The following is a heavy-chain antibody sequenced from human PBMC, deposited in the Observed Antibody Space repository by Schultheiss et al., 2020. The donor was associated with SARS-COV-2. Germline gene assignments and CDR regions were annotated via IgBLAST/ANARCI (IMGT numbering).Heavy chain of an antibody. Sequence: VKVSCKASGGTFSSYAISWVRQAPGQGLEWMGGIIPIFGTANYAQKFQGRVTITADESTSTAYMELSSLRSEDTAVYYCARDLCYDILTGYCTYFDYWGQGTLVTVSS. CDR3: ARDLCYDILTGYCTYFDY. V-gene: IGHV1-69*13. CDR2: IIPIFGTA. CDR1: GGTFSSYA. D-gene: IGHD3-9*01. J-gene: IGHJ4*02.